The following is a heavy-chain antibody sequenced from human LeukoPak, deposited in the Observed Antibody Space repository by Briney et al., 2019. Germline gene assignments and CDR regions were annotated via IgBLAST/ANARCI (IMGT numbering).Heavy chain of an antibody. CDR3: ARDRGDGYNWGYYYYYMDV. Sequence: PGGSLRLSCAASGFTFSSYSMNWVRQAPGKGLEWVSSISSSSSYIYYADSVKGRFTISRDNAKNSLYLQMNSLRAEDTAVYYCARDRGDGYNWGYYYYYMDVWGKGTTVTVSS. CDR1: GFTFSSYS. J-gene: IGHJ6*03. D-gene: IGHD5-24*01. V-gene: IGHV3-21*01. CDR2: ISSSSSYI.